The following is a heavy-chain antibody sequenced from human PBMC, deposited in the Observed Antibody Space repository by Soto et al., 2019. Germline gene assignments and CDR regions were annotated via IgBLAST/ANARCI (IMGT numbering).Heavy chain of an antibody. CDR1: GGPISSGGSY. CDR2: IFYSGTT. CDR3: ATSSVTIFGMLVSYYFDY. J-gene: IGHJ4*02. Sequence: QLQLQESGPGLVKPSQTLSLTCTVSGGPISSGGSYWSWVRQHPGKGLEWIGYIFYSGTTYFNPSLKSRVTMSLDTSKNQFSLKLSSVTAADTAVYYCATSSVTIFGMLVSYYFDYWGQGTLVTVPS. V-gene: IGHV4-31*03. D-gene: IGHD3-3*01.